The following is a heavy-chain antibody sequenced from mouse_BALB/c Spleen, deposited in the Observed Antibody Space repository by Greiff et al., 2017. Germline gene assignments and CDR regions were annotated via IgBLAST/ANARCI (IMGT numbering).Heavy chain of an antibody. CDR1: GFTFSSYG. Sequence: EVQVVESGGGLVQPGGSLKLSCAASGFTFSSYGMSWVRQTPDKRLELVATINSNGGSTYYPDSVKGRFTISRDNAKNTLYLQMSSLKSEDTAMYYCARDQGQGWFAYWGQGTLVTVSA. CDR3: ARDQGQGWFAY. J-gene: IGHJ3*01. CDR2: INSNGGST. V-gene: IGHV5-6-3*01.